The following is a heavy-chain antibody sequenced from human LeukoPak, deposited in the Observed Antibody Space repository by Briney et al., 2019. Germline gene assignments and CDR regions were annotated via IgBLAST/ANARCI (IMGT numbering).Heavy chain of an antibody. J-gene: IGHJ3*02. V-gene: IGHV3-74*01. CDR1: GFTFSSYW. CDR3: ARLRVTHFYCSGGSCYHDAFDI. CDR2: INSDGSST. D-gene: IGHD2-15*01. Sequence: GGSLRLSCAASGFTFSSYWMHWVRQAPGKGLVWVSRINSDGSSTSYADSVKGRFTISRDNAKNTLYLQMNSLRAEDTAVYYCARLRVTHFYCSGGSCYHDAFDIWGQGTMVTVSS.